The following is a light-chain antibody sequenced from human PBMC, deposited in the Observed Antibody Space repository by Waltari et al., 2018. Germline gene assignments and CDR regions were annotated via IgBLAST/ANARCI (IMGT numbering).Light chain of an antibody. Sequence: QSALTQPASVSGSPGQAITISCTGTSSDVGGYNYVSWYQQHPGKAPQPMIYAVRTRPSGVSNRFSGSKSGNTASLTISGLQAEDEADYYCSSYTSSSTVVFGGGTKLTVL. V-gene: IGLV2-14*01. J-gene: IGLJ2*01. CDR3: SSYTSSSTVV. CDR1: SSDVGGYNY. CDR2: AVR.